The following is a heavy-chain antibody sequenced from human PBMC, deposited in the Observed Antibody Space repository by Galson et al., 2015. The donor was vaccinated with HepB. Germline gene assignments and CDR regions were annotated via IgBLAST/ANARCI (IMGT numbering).Heavy chain of an antibody. CDR1: GYTFTGYY. D-gene: IGHD2-2*03. CDR2: INPNSGGT. CDR3: ARDTFPLDIVVVPAAIDYYYYYMDV. Sequence: SVKVSCKASGYTFTGYYMHWVRQAPGQGLEWMGWINPNSGGTDYAQKFQGRVTMTRDTSISTAYMELSRLRSDDTAVYYCARDTFPLDIVVVPAAIDYYYYYMDVWGKGTTVTVSS. J-gene: IGHJ6*03. V-gene: IGHV1-2*02.